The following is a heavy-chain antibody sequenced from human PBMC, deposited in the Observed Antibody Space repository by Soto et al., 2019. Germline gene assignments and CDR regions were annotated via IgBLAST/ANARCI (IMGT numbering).Heavy chain of an antibody. CDR2: INHSGST. Sequence: SETLSLTCAVYGGSFSGYYWSWIRQPPGKGLEWIGEINHSGSTNYTPSLKSRVTISVDTSTNQFSLKLSSVTAADTAVYYGVALVVAAYNWFDPWGQGTLVTVSS. D-gene: IGHD6-19*01. J-gene: IGHJ5*02. CDR3: VALVVAAYNWFDP. V-gene: IGHV4-34*01. CDR1: GGSFSGYY.